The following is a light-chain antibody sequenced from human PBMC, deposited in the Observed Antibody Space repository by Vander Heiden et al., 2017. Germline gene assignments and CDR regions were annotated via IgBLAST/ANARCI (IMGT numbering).Light chain of an antibody. CDR2: AAS. V-gene: IGKV1-9*01. CDR1: QGISTY. J-gene: IGKJ5*01. Sequence: IQLTQSPSSLSASVGDRVTITCRASQGISTYLVWYQQKPGKAPKLLIYAASTLQRGVPSRFSGSGSGTDFTLTISSRQPEDFAPYYCQQLDSYPAITFGQGTRLEIK. CDR3: QQLDSYPAIT.